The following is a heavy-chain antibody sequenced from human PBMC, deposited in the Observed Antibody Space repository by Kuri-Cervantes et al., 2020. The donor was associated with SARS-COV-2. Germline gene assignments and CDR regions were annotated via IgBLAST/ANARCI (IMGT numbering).Heavy chain of an antibody. J-gene: IGHJ3*02. V-gene: IGHV3-23*01. D-gene: IGHD6-13*01. CDR2: ISGTGFNT. CDR1: GFTLSTYA. CDR3: SAQLETFDI. Sequence: GESLKISCTASGFTLSTYAFSWVRQAPGKGLEWVSFISGTGFNTDYAASVKGRFTVSRDNSKNTLYLQMNSLGAEDTAVYYCSAQLETFDIWGQGTMVTVSS.